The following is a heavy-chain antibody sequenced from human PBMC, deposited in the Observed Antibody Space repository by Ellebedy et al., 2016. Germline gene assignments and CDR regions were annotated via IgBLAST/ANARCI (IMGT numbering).Heavy chain of an antibody. J-gene: IGHJ4*02. V-gene: IGHV1-46*01. Sequence: ASVKVSCKASGYTFTSYYMHWVRQAPGQGLEWMGIINPSGGSTSYAQKFQGRVTITRDTSASTAYMELSSLRSEDTAVYYCARYIVRRAGYFDYWGQGTLVTVSS. CDR3: ARYIVRRAGYFDY. D-gene: IGHD2-21*01. CDR1: GYTFTSYY. CDR2: INPSGGST.